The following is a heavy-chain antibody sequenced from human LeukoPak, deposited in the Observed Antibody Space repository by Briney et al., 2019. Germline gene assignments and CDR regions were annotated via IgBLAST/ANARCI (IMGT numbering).Heavy chain of an antibody. CDR2: ISGSGGST. CDR3: AKDYGDYFDYFDY. CDR1: GFTFSDYY. Sequence: GGSLRLSCAASGFTFSDYYMSWIRQAPGKGLEWVSAISGSGGSTYYADSVKGRFTISRDNSKNTLYLQMNSLRAEDTAVYYCAKDYGDYFDYFDYWGQGTLVTVSS. J-gene: IGHJ4*02. D-gene: IGHD4-17*01. V-gene: IGHV3-23*01.